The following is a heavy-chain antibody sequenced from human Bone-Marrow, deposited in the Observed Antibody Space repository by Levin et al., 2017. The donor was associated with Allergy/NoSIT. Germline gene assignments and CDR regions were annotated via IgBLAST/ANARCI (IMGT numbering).Heavy chain of an antibody. D-gene: IGHD1-26*01. CDR3: AKVLREWEMVTLDY. CDR1: GFTFSSFG. Sequence: GGSLRLSCAASGFTFSSFGMHWVRQAPGRGLEWVAVVSYDGSTEYYADSVRGRFTISRDNSKNTLYLQMNSLRVEDTAVYYCAKVLREWEMVTLDYWGQGTLVTVSS. J-gene: IGHJ4*02. CDR2: VSYDGSTE. V-gene: IGHV3-30*18.